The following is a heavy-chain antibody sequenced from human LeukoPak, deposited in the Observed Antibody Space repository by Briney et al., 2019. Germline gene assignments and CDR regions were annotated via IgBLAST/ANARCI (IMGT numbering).Heavy chain of an antibody. Sequence: SETLSLTCSVSGGSISNYFWTWVRQPPGKGLEWIGYIYSSGSTYYNPPLKSRVTISVDTSKNRFSLKLSTVTAADTAVYYCARRPTGDPKFDYWGQGTLVTVSS. CDR3: ARRPTGDPKFDY. CDR1: GGSISNYF. CDR2: IYSSGST. D-gene: IGHD7-27*01. J-gene: IGHJ4*02. V-gene: IGHV4-59*08.